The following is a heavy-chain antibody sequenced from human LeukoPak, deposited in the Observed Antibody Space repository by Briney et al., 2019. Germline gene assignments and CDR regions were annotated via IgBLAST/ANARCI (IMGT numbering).Heavy chain of an antibody. Sequence: PGGSLRLSCAASGFTFSSYEMNWVRQAPGKGLEWVSYISSSGSTIYYADSVKGRFTISRDNAKNSLYLQMNSLRAEDAAIYYCARGTRIHRYWGQGTLVTVAS. J-gene: IGHJ4*02. D-gene: IGHD2-15*01. CDR1: GFTFSSYE. CDR3: ARGTRIHRY. V-gene: IGHV3-48*03. CDR2: ISSSGSTI.